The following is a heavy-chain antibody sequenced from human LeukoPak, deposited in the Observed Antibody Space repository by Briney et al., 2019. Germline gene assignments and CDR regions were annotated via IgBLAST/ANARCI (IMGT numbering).Heavy chain of an antibody. CDR3: AKGLHSHSSSWYYFDY. Sequence: GGSLRLSCAASGFTFSSYSMNWVRQAPGKGLEWVSSISSSSSYIYYADSVKGRFTISRDNSKNTLYLQMNSLRADDTAVYYCAKGLHSHSSSWYYFDYWGQGTLVTVSS. CDR1: GFTFSSYS. D-gene: IGHD6-13*01. J-gene: IGHJ4*02. CDR2: ISSSSSYI. V-gene: IGHV3-21*04.